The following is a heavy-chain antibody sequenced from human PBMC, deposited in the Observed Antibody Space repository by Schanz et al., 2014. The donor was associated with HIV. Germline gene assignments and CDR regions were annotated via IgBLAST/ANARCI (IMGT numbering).Heavy chain of an antibody. J-gene: IGHJ4*02. CDR1: GFTFSSYG. V-gene: IGHV3-33*01. CDR2: IWPDGNKK. CDR3: ARDHLVVVTAILDY. D-gene: IGHD2-21*02. Sequence: QVQLVESGGGVVQPGRSLRLSCTASGFTFSSYGMHWVRQAPGKGLEGVAGIWPDGNKKYFADFVKGRFTISRDNSKNTLYLQMSSLRAEDTAVYYCARDHLVVVTAILDYWGQGTLVTVSS.